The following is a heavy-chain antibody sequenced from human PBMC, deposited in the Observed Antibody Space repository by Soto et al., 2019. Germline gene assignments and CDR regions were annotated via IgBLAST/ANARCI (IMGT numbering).Heavy chain of an antibody. CDR1: GDSISSTHW. CDR2: VYHTGST. D-gene: IGHD2-21*01. V-gene: IGHV4-4*02. CDR3: ATLPPRIVVTILPIPS. J-gene: IGHJ4*02. Sequence: QVQLRQSGPRLARPSGTLSLTCVVSGDSISSTHWWTWVRQTPGTGLEWIGEVYHTGSTKYNPSPKNRLPISPAKSNNQFSLNLKSLTAADTAVYYCATLPPRIVVTILPIPSWGQGTQVTVSS.